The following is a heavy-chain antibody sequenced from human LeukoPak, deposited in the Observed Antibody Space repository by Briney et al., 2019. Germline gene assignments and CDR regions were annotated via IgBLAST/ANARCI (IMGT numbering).Heavy chain of an antibody. CDR3: ARHTLMTSIGTYNWFDP. Sequence: SETLSLTCSVSGASIPSGDNYWAWVRQPPGRGLEWIGSMFYDGTTYHSPSLKSRVTMSADTSKNQVSLRLNSVTAADTAIYYCARHTLMTSIGTYNWFDPWGQGTLVTVSS. D-gene: IGHD2-21*02. J-gene: IGHJ5*02. CDR1: GASIPSGDNY. CDR2: MFYDGTT. V-gene: IGHV4-39*01.